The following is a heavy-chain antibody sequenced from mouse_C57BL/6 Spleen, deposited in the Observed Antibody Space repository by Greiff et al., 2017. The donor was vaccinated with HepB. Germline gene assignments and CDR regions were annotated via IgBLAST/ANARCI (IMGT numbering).Heavy chain of an antibody. J-gene: IGHJ4*01. CDR2: IDPSDSYT. Sequence: QVQLQQPGAELVKPGASVKLSCKASGYTFTSYWMQWVNQRPGQGLEWIGEIDPSDSYTNYNQKFKGKATLTVDTSSSTAYMQLSSLTSEDSAVYYCARYSKRDYYAMDYWGQGTSVTVSS. CDR1: GYTFTSYW. CDR3: ARYSKRDYYAMDY. D-gene: IGHD2-5*01. V-gene: IGHV1-50*01.